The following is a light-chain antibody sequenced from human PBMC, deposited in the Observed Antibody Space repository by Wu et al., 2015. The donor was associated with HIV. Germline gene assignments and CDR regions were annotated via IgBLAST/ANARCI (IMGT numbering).Light chain of an antibody. V-gene: IGKV1-5*03. CDR2: KAS. CDR3: QHYADHSPT. J-gene: IGKJ1*01. CDR1: QSINFNW. Sequence: DIQMTQSPSTLSASVGDRVTITCRASQSINFNWLAWYQQKLGRAPNLLIYKASTLQSGVPSRFSGSGSGTEFTLTISALQPDDFATYYCQHYADHSPTFGPGTKVEIK.